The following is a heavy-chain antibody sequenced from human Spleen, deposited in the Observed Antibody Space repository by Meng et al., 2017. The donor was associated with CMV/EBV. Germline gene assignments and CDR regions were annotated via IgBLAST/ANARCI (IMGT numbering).Heavy chain of an antibody. V-gene: IGHV3-74*03. CDR3: GFGGLETIWFDP. D-gene: IGHD2-15*01. CDR2: FNRDGRSI. CDR1: GFGFRSYR. J-gene: IGHJ5*02. Sequence: ADCGFGFRSYRMKWVRQVPGMWLVWVTRFNRDGRSIASADFVKVRFTISREKAKITVYEQMKNLRAEDTAGYYCGFGGLETIWFDPWGQGTLVTVSS.